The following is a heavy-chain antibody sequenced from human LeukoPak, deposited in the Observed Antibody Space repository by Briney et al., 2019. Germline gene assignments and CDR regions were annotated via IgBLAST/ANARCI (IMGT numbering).Heavy chain of an antibody. CDR2: ISGSGGST. CDR3: AKEGGDGYSEFENWFDP. CDR1: GFTFSSYA. V-gene: IGHV3-23*01. D-gene: IGHD5-24*01. Sequence: GGSLRLSCAASGFTFSSYAMSWVRQAPGKGLEWVSAISGSGGSTYYADSVKGRFTISRDNSKNTLYLQMNSLRAEDTAVYYCAKEGGDGYSEFENWFDPWGQGTLVTVSS. J-gene: IGHJ5*02.